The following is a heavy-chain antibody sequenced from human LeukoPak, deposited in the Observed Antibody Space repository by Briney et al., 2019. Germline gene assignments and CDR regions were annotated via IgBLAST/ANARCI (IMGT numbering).Heavy chain of an antibody. V-gene: IGHV4-4*07. CDR2: IYTSGST. J-gene: IGHJ4*02. CDR3: ARGPTTVTRAFDY. D-gene: IGHD4-17*01. Sequence: SSETLSLTCTVSGGSFSIYYWSWIRQPAGKGLEWIGRIYTSGSTNYNPSLKSRVTMSVDTSKNQFSLNLNSVTAADTAVYCCARGPTTVTRAFDYWGQGTLVTVSS. CDR1: GGSFSIYY.